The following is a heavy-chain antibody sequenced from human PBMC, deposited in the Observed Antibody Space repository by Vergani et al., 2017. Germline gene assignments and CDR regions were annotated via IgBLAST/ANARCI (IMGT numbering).Heavy chain of an antibody. V-gene: IGHV3-9*01. Sequence: EVQLVESGGGLVQPGRSLRLSCAASGFTFDDYAMHWVRQAPGKGLEWVSGISWNSGSIGYADSVKGRFTISRDNAKNSLYLQMNSLRAEDTALYYCARVGSSSSNSDWYFDLWGRGTLVTVSS. D-gene: IGHD6-6*01. CDR3: ARVGSSSSNSDWYFDL. J-gene: IGHJ2*01. CDR2: ISWNSGSI. CDR1: GFTFDDYA.